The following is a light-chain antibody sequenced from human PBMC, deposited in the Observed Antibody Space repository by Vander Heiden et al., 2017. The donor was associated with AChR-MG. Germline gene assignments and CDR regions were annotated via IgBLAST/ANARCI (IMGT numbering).Light chain of an antibody. CDR2: DAS. V-gene: IGKV1-33*01. Sequence: DIQLIQSPTSLSASVGDRVTITCQASQDIRNSLNGYQHKPGKAPKLLIYDASNLETGDASRFSGGGFGTEFTLTISSLQPEDVATYYCQQHDYLPFTFGQGTKLEI. CDR3: QQHDYLPFT. J-gene: IGKJ2*01. CDR1: QDIRNS.